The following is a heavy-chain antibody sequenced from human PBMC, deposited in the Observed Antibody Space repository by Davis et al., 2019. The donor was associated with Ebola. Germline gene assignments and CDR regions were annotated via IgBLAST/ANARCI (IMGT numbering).Heavy chain of an antibody. D-gene: IGHD1-26*01. V-gene: IGHV3-11*01. Sequence: GESLKLSCVASGFTFSDYYMSWLRQAPGKGLEWVSHLSGSGQTIDYADSVRGRFTISRDNAKNSLYLQMNSLRAEDTAVYYCARVWGYYGMDVWGQGTTVTVSS. CDR3: ARVWGYYGMDV. CDR1: GFTFSDYY. CDR2: LSGSGQTI. J-gene: IGHJ6*02.